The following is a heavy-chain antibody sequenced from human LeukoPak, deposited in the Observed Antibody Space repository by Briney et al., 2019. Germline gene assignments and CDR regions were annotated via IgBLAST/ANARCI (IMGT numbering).Heavy chain of an antibody. D-gene: IGHD6-6*01. J-gene: IGHJ4*02. CDR1: GFTFSSYS. CDR2: ISGSGGST. Sequence: GGSLRLSCAASGFTFSSYSMNWVRQAPGKGLEWVSVISGSGGSTYYADSVKGRFTISRDNSKNTLYLQMNSVRAEDTAVYYCANAPYSSSSLRVYWGQGTLVTVSS. CDR3: ANAPYSSSSLRVY. V-gene: IGHV3-23*01.